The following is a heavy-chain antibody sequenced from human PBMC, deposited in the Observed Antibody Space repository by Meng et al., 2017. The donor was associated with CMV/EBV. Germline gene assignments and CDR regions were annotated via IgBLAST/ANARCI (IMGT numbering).Heavy chain of an antibody. CDR2: ISWNSGSI. V-gene: IGHV3-9*01. Sequence: GGSLRLSCAASGFTFDDYAMHWVRHAPGKGLEWVSGISWNSGSIGYADSVKGRFTISRDNAKNSLYLQMNSLRAEDTSLYYCAKDMSSGGDYEGVDYGGQGTLVTVSS. D-gene: IGHD4-17*01. CDR3: AKDMSSGGDYEGVDY. CDR1: GFTFDDYA. J-gene: IGHJ4*02.